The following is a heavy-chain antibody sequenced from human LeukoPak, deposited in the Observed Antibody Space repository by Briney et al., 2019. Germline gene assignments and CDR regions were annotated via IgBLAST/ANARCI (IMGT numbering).Heavy chain of an antibody. CDR3: ARVVFLEMSLYYFDY. Sequence: SQTLSLTCALSGDSVSSNSAACNCIRQSPSRGLEWLGRTYYRSKWYNDYAVSVKSRITINPDTSKNQFSLQLNSVTPEDTAVYYCARVVFLEMSLYYFDYWGQGTLVTVSS. V-gene: IGHV6-1*01. CDR1: GDSVSSNSAA. J-gene: IGHJ4*02. D-gene: IGHD1-1*01. CDR2: TYYRSKWYN.